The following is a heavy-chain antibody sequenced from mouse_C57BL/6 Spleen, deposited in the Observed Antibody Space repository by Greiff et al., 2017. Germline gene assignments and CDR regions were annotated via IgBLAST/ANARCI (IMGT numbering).Heavy chain of an antibody. V-gene: IGHV1-74*01. CDR2: IHPSDSDT. CDR3: AIPTLYYYAMDY. CDR1: GYTFTSYW. Sequence: VQLQQPGAELVRPGSSVKLSCKASGYTFTSYWMHWVKQRPGQGLEWIGRIHPSDSDTNYNQKFKGKATLTVDKSSSTAYMQLSSLTSEDSAVYYCAIPTLYYYAMDYWGQGTSVTVSS. D-gene: IGHD5-5*01. J-gene: IGHJ4*01.